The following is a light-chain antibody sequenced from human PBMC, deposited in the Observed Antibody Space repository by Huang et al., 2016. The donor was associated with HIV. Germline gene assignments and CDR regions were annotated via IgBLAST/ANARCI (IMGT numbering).Light chain of an antibody. V-gene: IGKV3-11*01. CDR2: DAS. CDR3: QQRSVWPPTLT. CDR1: QSVNTQ. Sequence: EIVLTQSPATLSLSPGERATLSFRASQSVNTQLAWFQQRPGQAPRLLIYDASTRATGIPARFSGSGSGTDFTLTISSLEPADVAVYYCQQRSVWPPTLTFGGGTRVEIK. J-gene: IGKJ4*01.